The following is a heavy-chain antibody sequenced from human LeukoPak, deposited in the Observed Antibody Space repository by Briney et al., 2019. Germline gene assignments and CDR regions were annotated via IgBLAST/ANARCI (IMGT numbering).Heavy chain of an antibody. CDR3: ARDRELHLKYYDYMDV. CDR2: INPSGGST. Sequence: GASVKVSCKASGYTFTSYYMHWVRQAPGQGLEWMGIINPSGGSTSYAQKFQGRVTMTTDTSTSTAYMELRSLRSDDTAVYYCARDRELHLKYYDYMDVWGKGTTVTVSS. J-gene: IGHJ6*03. V-gene: IGHV1-46*01. D-gene: IGHD1-7*01. CDR1: GYTFTSYY.